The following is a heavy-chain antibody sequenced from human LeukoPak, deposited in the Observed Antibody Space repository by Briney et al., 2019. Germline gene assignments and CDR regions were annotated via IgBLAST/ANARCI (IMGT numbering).Heavy chain of an antibody. Sequence: GGSLRLSCAASGFTFDDYAMYWVRQAPGKGLEWVSGISWNSVGIGYADSVRGRFTISRDNARNSLYLQMNSLRAEDTALYYCAKDRLSGIRGALDHWVQGTLVTVSS. J-gene: IGHJ4*02. CDR2: ISWNSVGI. CDR1: GFTFDDYA. D-gene: IGHD3-10*01. V-gene: IGHV3-9*01. CDR3: AKDRLSGIRGALDH.